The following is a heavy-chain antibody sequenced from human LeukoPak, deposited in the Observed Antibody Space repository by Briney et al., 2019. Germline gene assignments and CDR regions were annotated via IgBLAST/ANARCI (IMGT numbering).Heavy chain of an antibody. V-gene: IGHV1-2*02. CDR2: INPNSGGT. J-gene: IGHJ4*02. D-gene: IGHD3-10*01. CDR1: GYTLTRYY. CDR3: ARESYRITMVRGVIGY. Sequence: GSVKDSCKASGYTLTRYYMHWVRQAPGQQLEGMGWINPNSGGTNYAQKFQGRVTMTRDTSISTAYMELSRLRSDDTAVYYCARESYRITMVRGVIGYWGQGTLVTVSS.